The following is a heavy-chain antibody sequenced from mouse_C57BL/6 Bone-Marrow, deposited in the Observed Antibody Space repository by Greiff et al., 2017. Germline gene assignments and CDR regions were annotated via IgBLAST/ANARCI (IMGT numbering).Heavy chain of an antibody. V-gene: IGHV1-50*01. CDR2: IDPSDSYT. CDR1: GYTFTSYW. CDR3: ASPKAFAY. J-gene: IGHJ3*01. Sequence: VQVQQPGAELVKPGASVKLSCKASGYTFTSYWMQWVKQRPGQGLEWIGEIDPSDSYTNYNQKFKGKATLTVDTSSSTAYMQLSSLTSEDSAVYYCASPKAFAYWGQGTLVTVSA.